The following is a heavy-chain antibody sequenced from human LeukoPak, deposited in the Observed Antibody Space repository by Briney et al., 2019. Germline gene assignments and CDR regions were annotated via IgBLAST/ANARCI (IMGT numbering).Heavy chain of an antibody. CDR1: EFTVSSNF. D-gene: IGHD3-22*01. CDR2: VYSGGST. Sequence: GGSLRLSCAASEFTVSSNFMSWVRQAPGKGLEWVSGVYSGGSTFYADSVKGRFIISRDSSKNTLYLKMNTLRAEDTAVYYCAGGHSSGSYFNAYHLWGQGTMVTVSS. V-gene: IGHV3-53*01. CDR3: AGGHSSGSYFNAYHL. J-gene: IGHJ3*01.